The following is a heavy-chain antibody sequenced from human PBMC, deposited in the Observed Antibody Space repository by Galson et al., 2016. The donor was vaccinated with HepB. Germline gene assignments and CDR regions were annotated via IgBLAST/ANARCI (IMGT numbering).Heavy chain of an antibody. Sequence: SLRLSCAASGFSFRSSWMHWVRQVPGKGLVWVSRINSDGSSTMYADSVKGRFTISRDNAKNTVYLQMNSLRAEDTAVYYCGRGLSGCCGQGTLVTVSS. CDR1: GFSFRSSW. J-gene: IGHJ4*02. D-gene: IGHD6-19*01. V-gene: IGHV3-74*03. CDR2: INSDGSST. CDR3: GRGLSGC.